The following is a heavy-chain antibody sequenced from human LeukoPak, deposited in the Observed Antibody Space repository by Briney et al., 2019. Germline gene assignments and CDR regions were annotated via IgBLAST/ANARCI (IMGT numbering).Heavy chain of an antibody. Sequence: GGSLRLSCAASGFTFSSYAMHWVRQAPGKGLEWVAVISYDGSNKYYADSVKGRFTISRDNSKNTLYLQMNSLRAEDTAVYYCAREMYSGDAFDIWGQETMVTVSS. V-gene: IGHV3-30*04. CDR1: GFTFSSYA. CDR2: ISYDGSNK. CDR3: AREMYSGDAFDI. J-gene: IGHJ3*02. D-gene: IGHD1-26*01.